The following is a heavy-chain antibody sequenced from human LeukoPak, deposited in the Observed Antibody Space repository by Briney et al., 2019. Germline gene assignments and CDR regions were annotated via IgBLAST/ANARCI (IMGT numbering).Heavy chain of an antibody. V-gene: IGHV3-7*04. CDR1: GFTFSRYW. CDR2: IKEDGSER. J-gene: IGHJ4*02. D-gene: IGHD6-13*01. CDR3: ARDRSSSRRYSSFDF. Sequence: GGSLRLSCAASGFTFSRYWMSWVRQAPGKGLEWVANIKEDGSERYYVDSVKGRFTISRDNAKDSLYVQLNSLRAEDTAVYFCARDRSSSRRYSSFDFWGQGTLVTVSS.